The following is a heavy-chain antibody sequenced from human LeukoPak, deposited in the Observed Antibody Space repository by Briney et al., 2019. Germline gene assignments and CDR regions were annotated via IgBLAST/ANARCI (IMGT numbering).Heavy chain of an antibody. D-gene: IGHD6-13*01. CDR1: GGSFSGYY. CDR2: INHSGST. V-gene: IGHV4-34*01. Sequence: PSEALSLTCSVYGGSFSGYYWSWIRQPPGKGLEWIGEINHSGSTNYNPSLKSRVTISVDTSKNQFSLKLSSVTAADTAVYYCAGAWVAADLLLCYYYMDVWGKGTTVTVSS. J-gene: IGHJ6*03. CDR3: AGAWVAADLLLCYYYMDV.